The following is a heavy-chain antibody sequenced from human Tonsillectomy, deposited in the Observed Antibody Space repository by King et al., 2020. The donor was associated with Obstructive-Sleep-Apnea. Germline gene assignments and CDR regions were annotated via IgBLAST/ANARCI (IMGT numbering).Heavy chain of an antibody. CDR3: SRDPPPHDSSGSWGHSHFYTMDV. CDR2: ISTSYSTI. CDR1: GFSFSDFY. Sequence: VQLVESGGGLVKPGGSLRLSCAASGFSFSDFYMHWIRQAPGKGLEWVSFISTSYSTIYYADSVKGRFTISRDNAKNSLFLPMNRLRAEDTAVYYCSRDPPPHDSSGSWGHSHFYTMDVWGQGTTVTVSS. V-gene: IGHV3-11*01. J-gene: IGHJ6*02. D-gene: IGHD5-18*01.